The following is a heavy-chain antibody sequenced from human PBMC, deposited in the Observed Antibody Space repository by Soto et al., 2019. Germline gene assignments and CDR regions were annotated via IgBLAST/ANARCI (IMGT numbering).Heavy chain of an antibody. CDR3: ARVLGNCSSTSCYAWFDP. V-gene: IGHV4-59*01. CDR2: IYYSGST. CDR1: GGSISSYY. Sequence: SETLYLTCTVSGGSISSYYWSWIRQPPGKGLEWIGYIYYSGSTNYNPSLKSRVTISVDTSKNQFSLKLSSVTAADTAVYHCARVLGNCSSTSCYAWFDPWGQGTLVTVSS. J-gene: IGHJ5*02. D-gene: IGHD2-2*01.